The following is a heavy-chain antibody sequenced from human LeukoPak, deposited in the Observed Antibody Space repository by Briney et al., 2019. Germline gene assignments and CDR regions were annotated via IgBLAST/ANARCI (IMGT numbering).Heavy chain of an antibody. CDR3: ARDKISGSYYDY. J-gene: IGHJ4*02. D-gene: IGHD1-26*01. CDR2: ISGSGGST. Sequence: GGSLRLSCAASGFTFSSYAMSWVRQAPGRGLEWVSAISGSGGSTYYADSVKGRFTISRDNAKNSLYLQMNSLRAEDTAVYYCARDKISGSYYDYWGQGTLVTVSS. CDR1: GFTFSSYA. V-gene: IGHV3-23*01.